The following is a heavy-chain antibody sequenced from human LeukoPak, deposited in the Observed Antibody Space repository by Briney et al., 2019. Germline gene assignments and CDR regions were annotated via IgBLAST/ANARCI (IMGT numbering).Heavy chain of an antibody. Sequence: GGSLRLSCAASGFTFSDYYMSWIRQAPGKGLEWVSAISGSGGSTYYADSVKGRFTISRDNSKNTLYLQMNSLRAEDTAVYYCAKASSSWNYYYYYGMDVWGQGTTVTVSS. CDR3: AKASSSWNYYYYYGMDV. J-gene: IGHJ6*02. CDR2: ISGSGGST. D-gene: IGHD6-13*01. V-gene: IGHV3-23*01. CDR1: GFTFSDYY.